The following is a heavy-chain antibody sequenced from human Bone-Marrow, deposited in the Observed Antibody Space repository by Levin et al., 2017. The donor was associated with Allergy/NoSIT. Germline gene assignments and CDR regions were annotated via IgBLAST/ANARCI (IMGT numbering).Heavy chain of an antibody. J-gene: IGHJ2*01. CDR1: GGSISNYY. V-gene: IGHV4-59*01. CDR3: VRGTEDWYFDL. CDR2: VYYTGST. Sequence: SETLSLTCNVSGGSISNYYWNWIRQPPGKGLEWIGYVYYTGSTNYTPSLKSRVTISIDTSKNQFSLRLSSVTAADTACFYCVRGTEDWYFDLWGRGTLVTVSS. D-gene: IGHD3/OR15-3a*01.